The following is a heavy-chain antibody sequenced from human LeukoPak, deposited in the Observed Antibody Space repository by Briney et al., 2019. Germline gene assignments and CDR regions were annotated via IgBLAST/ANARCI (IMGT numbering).Heavy chain of an antibody. V-gene: IGHV3-23*01. CDR1: GFTFSNYA. CDR3: AKDSGDYSFAEFFHH. Sequence: GGSLRLSCAASGFTFSNYAMSWVRQAPGKGLEWVSTITGSGGSTYYSDSVKGRFTISRDNSMNTLYLQMNSLRAEHTAVYYCAKDSGDYSFAEFFHHWGQGTLVSVSS. J-gene: IGHJ1*01. CDR2: ITGSGGST. D-gene: IGHD4-17*01.